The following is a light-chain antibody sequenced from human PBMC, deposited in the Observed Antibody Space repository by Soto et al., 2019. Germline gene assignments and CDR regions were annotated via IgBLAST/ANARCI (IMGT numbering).Light chain of an antibody. Sequence: DIQMTQSPSSLSASVGDRVTITCRASQSISSYLNWYQQKPGKAPKLLIYAASSLQSGVPSRFSGSGSGTDFTLTISILQPEDFATYYCQQRYSTPLTFGGGAPVEIK. CDR1: QSISSY. J-gene: IGKJ4*01. CDR2: AAS. CDR3: QQRYSTPLT. V-gene: IGKV1-39*01.